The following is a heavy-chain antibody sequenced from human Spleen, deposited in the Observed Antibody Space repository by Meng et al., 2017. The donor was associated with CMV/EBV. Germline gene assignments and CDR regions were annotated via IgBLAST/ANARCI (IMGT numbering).Heavy chain of an antibody. CDR3: APRGNWNYLYY. Sequence: QVQMVGFGGGLVQPGRALRLSLLASGFTFSSYARHWVRQATGKGLEWVAVISYDGSNKYYADSVKCRFTISRDNSKNTLYLQMNSLRAEDTAVYYCAPRGNWNYLYYWGQGTLVTVSS. V-gene: IGHV3-30-3*01. CDR2: ISYDGSNK. D-gene: IGHD1-7*01. J-gene: IGHJ4*02. CDR1: GFTFSSYA.